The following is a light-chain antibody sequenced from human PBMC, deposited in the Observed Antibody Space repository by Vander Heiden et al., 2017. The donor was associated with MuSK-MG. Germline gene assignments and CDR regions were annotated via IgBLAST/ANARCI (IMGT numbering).Light chain of an antibody. CDR1: QDISSW. Sequence: DIRMTQSPSSVSASVGDRVTITCRASQDISSWLAWYRQRPDRAPELLISTTSSLESGVPSRFRGSGSGTDFTLTITGLQPEDFATYYCQQYKSYPLTVGGWVRVEI. CDR3: QQYKSYPLT. CDR2: TTS. V-gene: IGKV1D-16*01. J-gene: IGKJ4*01.